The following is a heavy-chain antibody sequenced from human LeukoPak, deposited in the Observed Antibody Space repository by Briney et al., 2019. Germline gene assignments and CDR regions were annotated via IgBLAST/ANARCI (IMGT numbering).Heavy chain of an antibody. Sequence: PGGSLRLSCAASGFTFSRHWMHWVRQAPGKGLVWISRINSDASDTNYADFVKGRFTISRDNAKNTVYLQINSLRDEDTAVYYCARICSSTDCLNPDWGQGTLVTVSS. D-gene: IGHD2-2*01. J-gene: IGHJ4*02. CDR1: GFTFSRHW. CDR2: INSDASDT. CDR3: ARICSSTDCLNPD. V-gene: IGHV3-74*01.